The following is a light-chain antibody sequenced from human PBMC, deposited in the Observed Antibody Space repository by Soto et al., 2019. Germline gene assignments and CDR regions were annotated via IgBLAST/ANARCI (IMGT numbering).Light chain of an antibody. CDR1: SSNIGAGYG. J-gene: IGLJ1*01. Sequence: QSALTQPPSGSGAPGQRVTISCTGSSSNIGAGYGVNWYQHLPGTAPKLLIYGNNNRPSGVPDRFSASKSGPSASLAITGLQADDEADYYCQSYDSSLSAPYVFGTGTKVTVL. CDR2: GNN. CDR3: QSYDSSLSAPYV. V-gene: IGLV1-40*01.